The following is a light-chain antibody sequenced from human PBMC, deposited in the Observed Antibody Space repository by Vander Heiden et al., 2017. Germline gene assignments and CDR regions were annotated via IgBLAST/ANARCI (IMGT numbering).Light chain of an antibody. CDR1: QSVSSN. CDR3: QQYDNWPPYT. V-gene: IGKV3-15*01. CDR2: GAS. Sequence: EIVMTQSPATLSVSPGERATLSCRASQSVSSNLAWYQRKPGQAPRLLICGASTRATGIPARFSGSGSGTEFTLTISSLQSEDFAVYYCQQYDNWPPYTFGQGTKLEI. J-gene: IGKJ2*01.